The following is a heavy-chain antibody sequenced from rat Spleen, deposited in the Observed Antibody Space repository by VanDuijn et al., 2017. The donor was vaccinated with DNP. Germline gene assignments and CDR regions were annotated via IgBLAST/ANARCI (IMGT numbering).Heavy chain of an antibody. CDR2: MSPTTRSS. D-gene: IGHD4-3*01. J-gene: IGHJ1*01. Sequence: EVQLVESGGGLVQPGRSLKLSCVASGFSFRDYDMAWVRQAPSKGLEWVACMSPTTRSSYYRDSVRGRFTISRDDAKNTLSLQMNSLRSEDTATYYCARQGEFGDWFFDFWGPGTMVTVSS. CDR3: ARQGEFGDWFFDF. V-gene: IGHV5S13*01. CDR1: GFSFRDYD.